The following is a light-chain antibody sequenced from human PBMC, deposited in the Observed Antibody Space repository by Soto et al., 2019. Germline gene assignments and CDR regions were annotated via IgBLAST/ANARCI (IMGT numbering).Light chain of an antibody. V-gene: IGKV2-28*01. Sequence: DIVMNHSPLSLPVTPGEPASISCRASQSLLHSNGYNYLDWYLQKPGQSPQLLIYLGFNRASGVPDRFSGSGSGTDFTLKISRVEAEDIGVYYCMQALQTPYTFGQGTKLEIK. J-gene: IGKJ2*01. CDR2: LGF. CDR1: QSLLHSNGYNY. CDR3: MQALQTPYT.